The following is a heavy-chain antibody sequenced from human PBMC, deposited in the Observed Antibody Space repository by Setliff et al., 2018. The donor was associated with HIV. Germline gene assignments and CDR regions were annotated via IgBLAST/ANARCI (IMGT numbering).Heavy chain of an antibody. CDR2: IFHSAAT. Sequence: PSETLSLTCAVSGYSISSGYYWGWIRQPPGKGLEWIGSIFHSAATNYNPSLKSRVTISLDTSKTQFSLKLNSVTAADTAVYYCARLKSGSLGGYVDYWGQGTLVTVSS. J-gene: IGHJ4*02. D-gene: IGHD3-10*01. V-gene: IGHV4-38-2*01. CDR1: GYSISSGYY. CDR3: ARLKSGSLGGYVDY.